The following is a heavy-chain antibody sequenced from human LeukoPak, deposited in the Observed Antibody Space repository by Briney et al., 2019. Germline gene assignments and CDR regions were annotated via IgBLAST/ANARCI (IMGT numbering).Heavy chain of an antibody. J-gene: IGHJ4*02. CDR3: ASGGNLGTYFFDY. D-gene: IGHD4-23*01. Sequence: GGSLRLSCAASGFTFSSYGMHWVRQAPGKGLEWVAFIRYDGSNKYYADSVKGRFTISRDNSKNTLYLQMNSLRTEDTAVYYCASGGNLGTYFFDYWGQGALVTVSS. V-gene: IGHV3-30*02. CDR2: IRYDGSNK. CDR1: GFTFSSYG.